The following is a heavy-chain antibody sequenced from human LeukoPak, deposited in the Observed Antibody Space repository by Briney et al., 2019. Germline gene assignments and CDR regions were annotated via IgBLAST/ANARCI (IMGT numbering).Heavy chain of an antibody. V-gene: IGHV3-21*01. D-gene: IGHD3-22*01. CDR2: ISSSSSYI. J-gene: IGHJ4*02. CDR3: AGVDYYDSSGYPRDY. Sequence: GGSLRLSCAASGFTFSSYSMNWVRQAPGKGLEWVSSISSSSSYIYYADSVKGRFTISRDNAKNSLYLQMNSLRAEDTAVYYCAGVDYYDSSGYPRDYWGQGTLVTVSS. CDR1: GFTFSSYS.